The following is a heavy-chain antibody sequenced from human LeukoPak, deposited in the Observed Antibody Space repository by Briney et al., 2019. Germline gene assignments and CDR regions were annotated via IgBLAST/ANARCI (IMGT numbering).Heavy chain of an antibody. CDR3: ARAVSGRFDY. D-gene: IGHD6-19*01. CDR2: IYYSGST. V-gene: IGHV4-59*08. J-gene: IGHJ4*02. CDR1: GGSMSPYH. Sequence: SETLSLTCTVSGGSMSPYHWGWIRPPPGKGLEWTGYIYYSGSTNYNPSLKSRVTISVDTSKNQFSLKLSSVTAADTAIYYCARAVSGRFDYWGQGTLVTVSS.